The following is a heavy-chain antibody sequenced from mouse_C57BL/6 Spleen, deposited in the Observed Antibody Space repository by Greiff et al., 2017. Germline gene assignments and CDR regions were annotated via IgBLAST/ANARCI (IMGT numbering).Heavy chain of an antibody. CDR3: ASITTVVAWDY. CDR2: ISDGGSYT. CDR1: GFTFSSYA. D-gene: IGHD1-1*01. Sequence: EVKLQESGGGLVKPGGSLKLSCAASGFTFSSYAMSWVRQTPEKRLEWVATISDGGSYTYYPDNVKGRFTISRDNAKNNLYLQMSHLKSEDTAMYYCASITTVVAWDYWGQGTSVTVSS. J-gene: IGHJ4*01. V-gene: IGHV5-4*03.